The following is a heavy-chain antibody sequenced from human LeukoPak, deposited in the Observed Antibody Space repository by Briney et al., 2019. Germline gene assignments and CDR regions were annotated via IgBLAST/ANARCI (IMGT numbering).Heavy chain of an antibody. J-gene: IGHJ6*03. D-gene: IGHD4-11*01. CDR2: IYYSGST. CDR1: GGSISSSSYY. Sequence: MPSETLSLTCTVSGGSISSSSYYWGWIRQPPGKGLEWIGSIYYSGSTYYNPSLKSRVTISVDTSKNQFSLKLSSVTAADTAVYYCARGATVTTTAGYYYMDVWGKGTTVTVSS. V-gene: IGHV4-39*07. CDR3: ARGATVTTTAGYYYMDV.